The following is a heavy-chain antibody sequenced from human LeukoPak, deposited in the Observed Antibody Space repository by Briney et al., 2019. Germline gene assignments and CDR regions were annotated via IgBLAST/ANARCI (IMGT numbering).Heavy chain of an antibody. J-gene: IGHJ4*02. CDR3: ARETLGCGGDCFDY. CDR1: GFSLSAYE. CDR2: ISTGVGTA. D-gene: IGHD2-21*01. V-gene: IGHV3-48*03. Sequence: PGGSLRLSCTASGFSLSAYEVNWVRQAPGKGLEWISYISTGVGTAFYADSVKGRFTISRDDAKNAVYLEMNSLRAEDTAIYYCARETLGCGGDCFDYWGQGALVTVSS.